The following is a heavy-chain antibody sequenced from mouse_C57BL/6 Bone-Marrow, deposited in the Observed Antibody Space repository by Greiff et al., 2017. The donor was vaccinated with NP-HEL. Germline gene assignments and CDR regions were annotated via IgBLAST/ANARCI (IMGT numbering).Heavy chain of an antibody. J-gene: IGHJ3*01. V-gene: IGHV1-42*01. CDR3: ATGWFAY. CDR2: INPSTGGT. CDR1: GYSFTGYY. Sequence: VQLKESGPELVKPGASVKISCKASGYSFTGYYMNWVKQSPEKSLEWIGEINPSTGGTTYNQKFKAKATLTVDKSSSTAYMQLKSLTSEDSAVYYCATGWFAYWGQGTLVTVSA.